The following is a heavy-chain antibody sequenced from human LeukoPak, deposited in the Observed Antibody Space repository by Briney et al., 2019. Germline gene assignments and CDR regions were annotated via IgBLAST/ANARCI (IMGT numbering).Heavy chain of an antibody. J-gene: IGHJ4*02. Sequence: SETLSLTCTVSGGSLSSAGFYWSWIRQPAGKGLEWVGRIYTIGSTNYNPSLKSRVTISVDTSKTQFSLKLNSVTAADTAVYYCARDRPLYCSGGTCRPFDYWGQGTLVTVSS. CDR2: IYTIGST. CDR3: ARDRPLYCSGGTCRPFDY. CDR1: GGSLSSAGFY. D-gene: IGHD2-15*01. V-gene: IGHV4-61*02.